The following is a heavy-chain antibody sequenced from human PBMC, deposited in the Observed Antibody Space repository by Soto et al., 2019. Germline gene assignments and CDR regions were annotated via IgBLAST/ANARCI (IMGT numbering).Heavy chain of an antibody. V-gene: IGHV3-30*18. Sequence: GGSLRLSCAASGFTFSSYGMHWVRQAPGKGLEWVAVISYDGSNKYYADSVKGRFTISRDNSKSTLYLQMNSLRAEDTAVYYCAKEGSGYGSYDSSGYYNWFDPWGQGTLVTVSS. CDR2: ISYDGSNK. CDR1: GFTFSSYG. D-gene: IGHD3-22*01. J-gene: IGHJ5*02. CDR3: AKEGSGYGSYDSSGYYNWFDP.